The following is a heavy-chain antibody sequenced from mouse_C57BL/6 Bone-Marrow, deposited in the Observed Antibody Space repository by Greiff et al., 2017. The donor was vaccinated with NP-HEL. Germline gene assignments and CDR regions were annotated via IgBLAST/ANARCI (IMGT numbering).Heavy chain of an antibody. Sequence: QVQLQQPGAELVKPGASVKLSCKASGYTFTSYWMHWVKQRPGQGLEWIGMIHPNSGSTNYNEKFKSKATLTVDKSSSTAYMQLSSLTSEDSAVYYCGRPGTGTWFAYWGQGTLVTVSA. CDR1: GYTFTSYW. CDR2: IHPNSGST. V-gene: IGHV1-64*01. D-gene: IGHD4-1*01. CDR3: GRPGTGTWFAY. J-gene: IGHJ3*01.